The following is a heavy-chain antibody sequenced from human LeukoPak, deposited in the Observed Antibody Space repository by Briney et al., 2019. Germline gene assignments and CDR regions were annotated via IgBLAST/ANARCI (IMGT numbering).Heavy chain of an antibody. Sequence: GGSLRLSCAASGFTFNNYWVSWVRQAPGKRLQWVANINQDGTEKHYVDSVRDRFSISRDNAKNSLYLQMNSLRAEDTAVYYCASNWNYIRGCGMDVWGQGTTVTVSS. CDR3: ASNWNYIRGCGMDV. J-gene: IGHJ6*02. D-gene: IGHD1-7*01. V-gene: IGHV3-7*01. CDR2: INQDGTEK. CDR1: GFTFNNYW.